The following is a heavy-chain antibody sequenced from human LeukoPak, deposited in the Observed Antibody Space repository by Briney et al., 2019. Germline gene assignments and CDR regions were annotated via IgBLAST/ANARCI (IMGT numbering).Heavy chain of an antibody. D-gene: IGHD3-10*01. CDR3: ARLVYGSGSYYNGWFDP. CDR1: GYSFTSYW. Sequence: GESLRISCKGSGYSFTSYWISWVRQMPGKGLEWMGRIDPSDSYTNYSPSFQGHVTISADKSSSTAYLQWSSLKASDTAMYYCARLVYGSGSYYNGWFDPWGQGTLVTVSS. J-gene: IGHJ5*02. V-gene: IGHV5-10-1*01. CDR2: IDPSDSYT.